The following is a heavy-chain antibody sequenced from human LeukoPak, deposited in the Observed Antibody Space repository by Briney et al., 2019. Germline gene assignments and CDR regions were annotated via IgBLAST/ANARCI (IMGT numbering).Heavy chain of an antibody. CDR2: IHPSGSS. J-gene: IGHJ4*02. CDR3: SRGGDASKAGKY. CDR1: DASFSGYY. Sequence: SETLSLTCAIYDASFSGYYWSWIRQPPGKGLEWIGEIHPSGSSSYNPSLESRTIISVDASKNQFSLILNSVTAADTALYFCSRGGDASKAGKYWGQGALVTVSS. V-gene: IGHV4-34*01. D-gene: IGHD3-10*01.